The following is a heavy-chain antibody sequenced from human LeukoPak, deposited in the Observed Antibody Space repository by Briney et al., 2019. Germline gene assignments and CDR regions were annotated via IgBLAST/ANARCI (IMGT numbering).Heavy chain of an antibody. J-gene: IGHJ5*02. CDR1: GGSISSYY. D-gene: IGHD3-22*01. CDR3: ARDRYDSSGHWFDP. Sequence: PSETLSLTCTVSGGSISSYYWSWIRQPAGKGLEWIGRIYTSGSTNYNPSLKSRVTMSVDMSKNQFSLKLSSVTAADTAVYYCARDRYDSSGHWFDPWGQGTLVTVSS. V-gene: IGHV4-4*07. CDR2: IYTSGST.